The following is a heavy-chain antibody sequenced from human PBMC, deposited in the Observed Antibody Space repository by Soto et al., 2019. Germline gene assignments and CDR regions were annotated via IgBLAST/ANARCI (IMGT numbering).Heavy chain of an antibody. CDR1: GGSFSGYQ. J-gene: IGHJ6*03. V-gene: IGHV4-34*01. Sequence: QVQLQQWGAGLLKPSETLSLTCAVYGGSFSGYQWTWIRQTPGKGLEWIGEINDSGNINYNPSLKSRVTILVDTAKKQISLKLSSVTAAATAVYYCARGLILWFGELSRRGGYYYYMDGGGKGTTVTVSS. D-gene: IGHD3-10*01. CDR3: ARGLILWFGELSRRGGYYYYMDG. CDR2: INDSGNI.